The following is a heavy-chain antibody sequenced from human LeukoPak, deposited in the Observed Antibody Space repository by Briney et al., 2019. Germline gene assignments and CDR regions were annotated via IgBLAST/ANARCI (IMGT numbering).Heavy chain of an antibody. CDR2: IYSGGST. CDR3: ARDRDYYDSSGYYHFDY. Sequence: PGGSLRLSRAASGFTVSSNYMSWVRQAPGKGLEWVSVIYSGGSTYYADSVKGRFTISRDNSKNTLYLQMNSLRAEDTAVYYCARDRDYYDSSGYYHFDYWGQGTLVTVSS. V-gene: IGHV3-66*01. J-gene: IGHJ4*02. D-gene: IGHD3-22*01. CDR1: GFTVSSNY.